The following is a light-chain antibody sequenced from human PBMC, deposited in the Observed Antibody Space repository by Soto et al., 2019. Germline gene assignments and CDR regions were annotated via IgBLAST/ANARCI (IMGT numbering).Light chain of an antibody. J-gene: IGKJ1*01. V-gene: IGKV3-15*01. CDR3: QQYNDWPPWT. Sequence: EIVMTQSPATLSVSPGERATLSCRASQSVGSNLAWYQQKRGQAPRLLIYGASTRATGIPARFSGSGSGTEFTLTISRLQSEDFAVYYCQQYNDWPPWTFGQGTKVEFK. CDR1: QSVGSN. CDR2: GAS.